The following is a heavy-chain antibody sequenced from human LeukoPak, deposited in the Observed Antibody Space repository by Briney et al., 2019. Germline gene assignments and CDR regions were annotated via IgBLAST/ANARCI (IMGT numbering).Heavy chain of an antibody. CDR3: ARMTTGTFDY. V-gene: IGHV3-30-3*01. J-gene: IGHJ4*02. CDR2: ISYDGSNK. Sequence: GSLRLSCAASGFTFSSYAMHWVRQAPGKGLEWVAVISYDGSNKYYADSVKGRFTISRDNSKNTLYLQMNSLRAEDTAVYYCARMTTGTFDYWGQGTLVTVSS. D-gene: IGHD4-17*01. CDR1: GFTFSSYA.